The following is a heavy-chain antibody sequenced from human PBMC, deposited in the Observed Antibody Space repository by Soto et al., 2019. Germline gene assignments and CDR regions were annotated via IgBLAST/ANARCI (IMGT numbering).Heavy chain of an antibody. CDR1: GFSFTTYA. J-gene: IGHJ3*02. Sequence: EVQLVESGGDLVQPGGSLRLSCSASGFSFTTYAMHWVRQAPGKGLEYVSAISSNGRTTYYADSVKERFTISRDNSKNTLFLQMSSLRTEDTAVYYCVKGGVTAPSLGGGAFDIWGQGTMVTVSS. CDR3: VKGGVTAPSLGGGAFDI. D-gene: IGHD2-21*02. V-gene: IGHV3-64D*08. CDR2: ISSNGRTT.